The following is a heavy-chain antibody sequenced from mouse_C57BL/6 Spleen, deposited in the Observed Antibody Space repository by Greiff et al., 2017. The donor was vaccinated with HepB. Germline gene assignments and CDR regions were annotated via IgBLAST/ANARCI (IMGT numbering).Heavy chain of an antibody. CDR2: IHPENGDT. V-gene: IGHV14-4*01. D-gene: IGHD1-1*01. CDR3: TANTAVVGDYCYAMDY. Sequence: EVQLQQSGAELVRPGASVKLSCTASGFNIKDDYMHWVKQSPGQGLEWIGWIHPENGDTEYASKFQGKATITADTSSNTAYLQLSSLTSEDTAVYYCTANTAVVGDYCYAMDYWGQGTTVTVSS. CDR1: GFNIKDDY. J-gene: IGHJ4*01.